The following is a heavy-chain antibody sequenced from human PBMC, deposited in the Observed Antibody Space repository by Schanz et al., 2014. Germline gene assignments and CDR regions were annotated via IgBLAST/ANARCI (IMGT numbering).Heavy chain of an antibody. J-gene: IGHJ6*02. CDR2: ISVYHGHT. CDR1: GYTFNNHG. CDR3: VRDAGWAFGDYHGMDV. Sequence: QVQLVQSGAEVKKPGASATVSCKASGYTFNNHGISWVRQAPGQGLEWMGWISVYHGHTNYAEKVHGRVTMTTDTSTSTAYMELRSLISDDTAVYYCVRDAGWAFGDYHGMDVWGQGTSDTVSS. D-gene: IGHD3-10*01. V-gene: IGHV1-18*01.